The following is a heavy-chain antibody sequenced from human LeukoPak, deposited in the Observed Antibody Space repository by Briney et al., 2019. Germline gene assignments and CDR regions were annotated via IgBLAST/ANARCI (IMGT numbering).Heavy chain of an antibody. CDR3: ARDRPTAMESSFYFYGMDV. CDR1: GYTLTSYG. J-gene: IGHJ6*02. Sequence: ASVKVSCKASGYTLTSYGISWVRLAPGQGLEWMGWISGYNGNTNYAQKLQGRVTMTTDTFTSTAYMELRSLRSDDTAVYYCARDRPTAMESSFYFYGMDVWGQGTTVTVPS. V-gene: IGHV1-18*01. CDR2: ISGYNGNT. D-gene: IGHD5-18*01.